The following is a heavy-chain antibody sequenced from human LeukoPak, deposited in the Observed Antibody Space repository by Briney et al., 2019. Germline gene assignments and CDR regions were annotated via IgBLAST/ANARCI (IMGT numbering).Heavy chain of an antibody. J-gene: IGHJ6*04. V-gene: IGHV4-4*02. CDR2: IYHSGST. CDR3: ARHQLLYYYYGMDV. CDR1: GGSISSSNW. D-gene: IGHD2-2*01. Sequence: SGTLSLTCAVSGGSISSSNWWSWVRQPPGKGLEWIGEIYHSGSTNYNPSLKSRVTISVDKSKNQFSLKLSSMTAADTAVYYCARHQLLYYYYGMDVWGKGTTVTVSS.